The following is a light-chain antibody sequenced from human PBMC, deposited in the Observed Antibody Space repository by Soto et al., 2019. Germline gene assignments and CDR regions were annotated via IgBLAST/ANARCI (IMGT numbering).Light chain of an antibody. V-gene: IGKV3-11*01. Sequence: EIVLTQSPGTLSLSPWERATLSCRASQSVSNYLAWYQQKPGQAPRLLIYAASNRATGIPARFSGSGSGTDFTLTISSLMSDDFAVYYCQQYNGWPTFGQGTKVDIK. CDR1: QSVSNY. J-gene: IGKJ1*01. CDR3: QQYNGWPT. CDR2: AAS.